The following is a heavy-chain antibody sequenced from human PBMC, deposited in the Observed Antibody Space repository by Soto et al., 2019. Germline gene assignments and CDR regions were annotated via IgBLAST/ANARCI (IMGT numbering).Heavy chain of an antibody. J-gene: IGHJ3*02. CDR1: GGSISSSSYY. CDR2: IYYSGST. V-gene: IGHV4-39*01. D-gene: IGHD3-22*01. CDR3: ARRGALYYDDDGAFEI. Sequence: QLQLQESGPGLVKPSETLSLTCTVSGGSISSSSYYWGWIRQPPGKGLEWIGSIYYSGSTYYNPSPTRRVTVSVNTSKNQFSLKLSSVTAADTAVYDCARRGALYYDDDGAFEIWCQGTVVTVSS.